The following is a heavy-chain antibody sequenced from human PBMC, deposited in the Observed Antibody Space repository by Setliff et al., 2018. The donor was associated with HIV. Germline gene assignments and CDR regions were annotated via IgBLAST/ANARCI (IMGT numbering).Heavy chain of an antibody. V-gene: IGHV4-59*12. CDR1: GDFTPSYY. CDR2: VYDSGST. J-gene: IGHJ4*02. CDR3: ARDPSDYLFDL. D-gene: IGHD5-12*01. Sequence: SETLSLTCSVSGDFTPSYYWTWIRQSPGKGLEWLGYVYDSGSTKYHPSLKSRVTISVDTSKNQFSLKLSSVTAADTAIYYCARDPSDYLFDLWGQGTLVTVSS.